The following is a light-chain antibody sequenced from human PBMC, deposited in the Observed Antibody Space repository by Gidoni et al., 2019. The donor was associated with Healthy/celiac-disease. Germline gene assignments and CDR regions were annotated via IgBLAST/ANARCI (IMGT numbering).Light chain of an antibody. CDR1: ALPKQY. CDR3: QSADSSVTIEV. CDR2: KDS. Sequence: SYELTQPPSVSVSPGQTARITCSGDALPKQYAYWYPQKPGQAPVLVIYKDSERPSGIPERFSGSSAGTTVTLTISGVQAEDEADYYCQSADSSVTIEVFGGGTKLTVL. V-gene: IGLV3-25*03. J-gene: IGLJ2*01.